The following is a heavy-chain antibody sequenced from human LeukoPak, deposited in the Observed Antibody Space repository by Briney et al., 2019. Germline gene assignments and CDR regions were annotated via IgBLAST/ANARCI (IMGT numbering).Heavy chain of an antibody. CDR3: ARAGHSSGWPYYFDY. Sequence: GGSLRLSCAASGFIVSSNYMSWVRQAPGKGLEWVSVIYSGGSTYNADSVKGRFTISRDNSKNTLYLQMDSLRADDTAVYYCARAGHSSGWPYYFDYWDQGTLVTVSS. CDR2: IYSGGST. D-gene: IGHD6-19*01. V-gene: IGHV3-66*01. CDR1: GFIVSSNY. J-gene: IGHJ4*02.